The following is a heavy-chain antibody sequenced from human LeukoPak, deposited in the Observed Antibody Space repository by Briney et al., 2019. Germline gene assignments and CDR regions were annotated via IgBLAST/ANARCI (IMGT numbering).Heavy chain of an antibody. J-gene: IGHJ4*02. D-gene: IGHD5-18*01. CDR1: GGSFSGYY. CDR2: INHSGST. V-gene: IGHV4-34*01. Sequence: SETLSLTCAVYGGSFSGYYWSWIRQPPGKGVEWIGEINHSGSTNYNPSLKSRVTISVDTSKNQFSLKLSSVTAAHTAVYYCARVGSVGDTAMSRDYWGQGTLVTVSS. CDR3: ARVGSVGDTAMSRDY.